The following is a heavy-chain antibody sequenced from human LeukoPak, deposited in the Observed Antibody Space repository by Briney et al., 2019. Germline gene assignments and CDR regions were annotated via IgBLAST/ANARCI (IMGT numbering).Heavy chain of an antibody. CDR3: ARGISPGSGWFFNI. CDR1: GGSISSGHW. Sequence: PSETLSLTCAVSGGSISSGHWWHWVRQPPMKGLEWIGEIYQSGSTNYNPSLKSRVTISIDKSKNQFSLKLSSVTAADTAVYYCARGISPGSGWFFNIWGQGTMVSVSS. V-gene: IGHV4-4*02. J-gene: IGHJ3*02. CDR2: IYQSGST. D-gene: IGHD6-19*01.